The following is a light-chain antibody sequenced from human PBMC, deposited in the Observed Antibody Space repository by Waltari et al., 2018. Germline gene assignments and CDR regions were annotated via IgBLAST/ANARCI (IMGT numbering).Light chain of an antibody. CDR2: GVS. V-gene: IGLV2-23*02. CDR3: CSYAGSGPWV. Sequence: QSALTQPASVSGSPGQSVTISCTETASDVGTYKSVSWYQQHPGKAPKLILSGVSSRFSGSKSGNTASLTISGLQAEDEAHYSCCSYAGSGPWVFGGGTKLTVL. CDR1: ASDVGTYKS. J-gene: IGLJ3*02.